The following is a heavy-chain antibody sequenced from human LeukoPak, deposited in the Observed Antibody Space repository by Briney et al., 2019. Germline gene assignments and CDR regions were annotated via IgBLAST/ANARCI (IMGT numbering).Heavy chain of an antibody. V-gene: IGHV3-30*04. CDR3: ARDHGSNGYYSSMGI. CDR1: GFTFSSYA. Sequence: GRSLRLSCAVSGFTFSSYAMHWVRQSPGKGLEWVAVISYGGSDKYYADSVKGRFSISRDNSKNTVYLQMNSLKGDDTAVYYCARDHGSNGYYSSMGIWGQRTMVAVSS. J-gene: IGHJ3*02. D-gene: IGHD3-22*01. CDR2: ISYGGSDK.